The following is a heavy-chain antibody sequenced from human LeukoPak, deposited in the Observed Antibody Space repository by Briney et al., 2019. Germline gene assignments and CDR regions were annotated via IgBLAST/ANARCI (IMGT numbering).Heavy chain of an antibody. CDR3: AKDIGSSWYFDY. D-gene: IGHD6-13*01. J-gene: IGHJ4*02. CDR2: ISWNSGSI. Sequence: GGSLRLSCAASGFTFDDYAMHWVRQAPGKGLEWVSGISWNSGSIGYADSVKGRFTISRDNAKNSLYLQMNSLRAEDTALYYCAKDIGSSWYFDYWGRGTLVTVSS. V-gene: IGHV3-9*01. CDR1: GFTFDDYA.